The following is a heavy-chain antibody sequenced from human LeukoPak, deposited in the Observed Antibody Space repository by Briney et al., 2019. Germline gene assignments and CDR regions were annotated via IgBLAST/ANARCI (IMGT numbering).Heavy chain of an antibody. Sequence: SETLSLTCSVSGGSISSYYWSWIRQPAGRGLEWIGRIYTSGSTNYNPSLKSRVTMSVDTSKNQFSLKLSSVTAADTAVYYCARDSTYSGSYIRDYNWFDPWGQGTLVTVS. CDR2: IYTSGST. V-gene: IGHV4-4*07. CDR3: ARDSTYSGSYIRDYNWFDP. J-gene: IGHJ5*02. CDR1: GGSISSYY. D-gene: IGHD1-26*01.